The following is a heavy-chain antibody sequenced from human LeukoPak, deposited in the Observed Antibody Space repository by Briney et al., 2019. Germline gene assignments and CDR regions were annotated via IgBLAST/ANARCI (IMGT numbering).Heavy chain of an antibody. Sequence: GGSLRLSCAASGFTFSSYSMNWVRQAPGKGLEWVSSISSRSSYIYYADSVKGRFTISRDNAKNSLYLQMNSLRAEDTAVYYCARDFSIVVVPAARGLDAFDIWGQGTMVTVSS. CDR1: GFTFSSYS. D-gene: IGHD2-2*01. CDR3: ARDFSIVVVPAARGLDAFDI. CDR2: ISSRSSYI. V-gene: IGHV3-21*01. J-gene: IGHJ3*02.